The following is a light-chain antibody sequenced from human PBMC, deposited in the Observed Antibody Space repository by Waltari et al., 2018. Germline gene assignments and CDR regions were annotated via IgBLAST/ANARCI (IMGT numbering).Light chain of an antibody. CDR2: EVT. Sequence: QSALTQPASLSGPPGMSLHIPCNGTPRYVWAYHLVPWYQQHPGKAPKLIIFEVTKRPSGISDRFSGSKSDNTATLTISGLQAEDEADYFCCSYAGTSTMVFGGGTKLTVL. CDR1: PRYVWAYHL. CDR3: CSYAGTSTMV. V-gene: IGLV2-23*02. J-gene: IGLJ3*02.